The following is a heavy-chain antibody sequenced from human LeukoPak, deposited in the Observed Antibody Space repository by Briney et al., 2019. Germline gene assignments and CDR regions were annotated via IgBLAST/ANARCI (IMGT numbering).Heavy chain of an antibody. V-gene: IGHV3-21*04. CDR2: ISSSSSYI. J-gene: IGHJ4*02. CDR3: AKELGSSPALDY. Sequence: GGSLRLSCAASGFTFSSYSMNWVRQAPGKGLEWVSSISSSSSYIYYADSVKGRFTISRDNSRNTLYLQMNSLRAEDTAVYYCAKELGSSPALDYWGQGTLVTVSS. D-gene: IGHD6-13*01. CDR1: GFTFSSYS.